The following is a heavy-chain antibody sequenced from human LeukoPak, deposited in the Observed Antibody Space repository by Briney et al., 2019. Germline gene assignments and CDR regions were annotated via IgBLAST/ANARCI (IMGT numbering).Heavy chain of an antibody. J-gene: IGHJ5*02. V-gene: IGHV3-74*01. CDR3: ARDAGDCGGDCPRWFDL. Sequence: PGGSLRLSCAASGFTFSSYWMHWVRQAPGKGLVWVSRINPDGTSTSYADSVKGRFTISRDNAKNTVDLQMNSLRGEDTAVYYCARDAGDCGGDCPRWFDLWGQGTLVTVSS. CDR1: GFTFSSYW. D-gene: IGHD2-21*02. CDR2: INPDGTST.